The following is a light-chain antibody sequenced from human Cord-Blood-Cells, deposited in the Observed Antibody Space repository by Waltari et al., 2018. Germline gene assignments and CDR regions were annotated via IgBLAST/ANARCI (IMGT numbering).Light chain of an antibody. CDR3: SSYTSSSPYV. CDR1: SSDVGGSHS. V-gene: IGLV2-14*01. Sequence: SALIQPASVSGSPGQSITIPCTGTSSDVGGSHSISWYQQHPGKAPKLMIYDVSNRPSGVSNRFSGSKSGNTASLTISGLQAEDEADYYCSSYTSSSPYVFGTGTKVTVL. J-gene: IGLJ1*01. CDR2: DVS.